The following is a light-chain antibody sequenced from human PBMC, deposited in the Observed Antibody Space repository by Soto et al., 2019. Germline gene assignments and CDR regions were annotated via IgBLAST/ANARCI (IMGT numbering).Light chain of an antibody. CDR3: QQYDNLIT. CDR1: QDISNY. V-gene: IGKV1-33*01. Sequence: DLQMTPSPSSLSASVGDRVTITCQASQDISNYLNWYQRKPGKVPKLLIYDASNLETGVPSRFSGSGSGTYFTFTISSLQPEDIATYYCQQYDNLITFGQGTRLEIK. J-gene: IGKJ5*01. CDR2: DAS.